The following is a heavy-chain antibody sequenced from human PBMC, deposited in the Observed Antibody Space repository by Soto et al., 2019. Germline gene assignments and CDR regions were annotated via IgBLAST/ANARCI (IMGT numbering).Heavy chain of an antibody. Sequence: GGSLRLSCAASGFTFSSYAMHWVRQAPGKGLEWVAVISYDGSNKYYADSVKGRFTISRDNSKNTLYLQMNSLRAEDTAVYYCASLHTVTPNWFDPWGQGTLVTVS. D-gene: IGHD4-17*01. V-gene: IGHV3-30-3*01. CDR3: ASLHTVTPNWFDP. CDR2: ISYDGSNK. J-gene: IGHJ5*02. CDR1: GFTFSSYA.